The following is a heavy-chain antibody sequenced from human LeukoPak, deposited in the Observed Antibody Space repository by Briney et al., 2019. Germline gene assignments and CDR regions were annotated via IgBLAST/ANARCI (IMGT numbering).Heavy chain of an antibody. CDR2: ISGSGDST. Sequence: GGTLRLSCAASGFTFSNYGMSWVRQAPGKGLEWVSSISGSGDSTYYADSVKGRFTISRDNSKNTLYLQMNSLRAEDTAVYYCAREAIRGVTYFDYWGQGTLVTVSS. J-gene: IGHJ4*02. V-gene: IGHV3-23*01. D-gene: IGHD3-10*01. CDR1: GFTFSNYG. CDR3: AREAIRGVTYFDY.